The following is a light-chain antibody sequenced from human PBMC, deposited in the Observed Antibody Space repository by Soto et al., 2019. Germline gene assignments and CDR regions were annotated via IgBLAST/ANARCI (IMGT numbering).Light chain of an antibody. CDR2: GAS. J-gene: IGKJ1*01. CDR1: QSVDTTF. V-gene: IGKV3-20*01. Sequence: EIVLTQSPGSLSLSPGQRATLSCRASQSVDTTFFAWYQKKPGQAPRLLIYGASKRATGIPDRFSGSGSGTDFTLISSRLEPQDFAVYYCQQYMSTVTFGQGTKGEIK. CDR3: QQYMSTVT.